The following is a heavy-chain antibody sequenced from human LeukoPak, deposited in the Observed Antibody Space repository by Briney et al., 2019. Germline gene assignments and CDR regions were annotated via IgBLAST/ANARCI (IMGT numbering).Heavy chain of an antibody. CDR3: VRDNPRCCGVIPANIDDY. J-gene: IGHJ4*02. Sequence: GGSLRLSCAASGFTFSDYYMSWIRQAPGKGLEWVSYISSSGSTIYYADSVRGRFTISRDNAKNSLYLQMNSLRAEDTAVYYCVRDNPRCCGVIPANIDDYWGQGTLVTVSS. CDR2: ISSSGSTI. D-gene: IGHD2-21*01. V-gene: IGHV3-11*04. CDR1: GFTFSDYY.